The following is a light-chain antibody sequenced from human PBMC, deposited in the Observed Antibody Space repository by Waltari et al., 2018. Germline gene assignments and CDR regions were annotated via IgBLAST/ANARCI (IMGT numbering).Light chain of an antibody. CDR1: QRVSSY. V-gene: IGKV3-11*01. CDR3: QQRTDWRSVT. CDR2: DAS. Sequence: EIVLTQSPPTLSLSPGERATLPCRASQRVSSYLACYQQKLGQPPRLLIYDASNRATGIPARFSGSGSGTDFTLTISILEPEDFAVYYCQQRTDWRSVTFGGGTKVEIK. J-gene: IGKJ4*01.